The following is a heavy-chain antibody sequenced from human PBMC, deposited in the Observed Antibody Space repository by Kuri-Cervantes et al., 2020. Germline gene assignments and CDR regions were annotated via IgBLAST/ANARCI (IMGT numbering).Heavy chain of an antibody. CDR2: IYYSGST. V-gene: IGHV4-31*03. D-gene: IGHD4-17*01. CDR1: GGSISSGGYY. CDR3: ARLPTGFPNWIDS. Sequence: SETLSLTCSVSGGSISSGGYYWSWIRQHPGKGLEWIGYIYYSGSTYYNPSLKSRVTISVDTSKNQFSLKLSSVTAADAAVYFCARLPTGFPNWIDSWGQGTLVTVSS. J-gene: IGHJ5*01.